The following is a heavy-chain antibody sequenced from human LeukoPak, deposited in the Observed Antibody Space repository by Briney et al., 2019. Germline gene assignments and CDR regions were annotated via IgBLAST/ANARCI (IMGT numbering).Heavy chain of an antibody. CDR3: ARTSWEWELLRAYYYYYMDV. CDR1: GYTFTGYY. J-gene: IGHJ6*03. D-gene: IGHD1-26*01. V-gene: IGHV1-2*02. Sequence: ASVKVSCKASGYTFTGYYMHWVRQAPGQGLEWMGWINPNSGGTNYAQKFQGRVTMTRDTSISTAYMELSRLRSDDTAVYYCARTSWEWELLRAYYYYYMDVWGKGTTVTVSS. CDR2: INPNSGGT.